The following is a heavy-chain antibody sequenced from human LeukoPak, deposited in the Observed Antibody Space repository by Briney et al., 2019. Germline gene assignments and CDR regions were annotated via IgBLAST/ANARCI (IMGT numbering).Heavy chain of an antibody. D-gene: IGHD3-22*01. CDR2: IYYSGST. J-gene: IGHJ4*02. Sequence: SETLSLTCTVSGGSISSGGYYWSWIRQHPGKGLEWIGYIYYSGSTYYNPSLKSRVTISVDTSKNQFSLRLSSVTAADTAVYYCARDRDSSGYLYWGQGTLVTVSS. CDR3: ARDRDSSGYLY. CDR1: GGSISSGGYY. V-gene: IGHV4-31*03.